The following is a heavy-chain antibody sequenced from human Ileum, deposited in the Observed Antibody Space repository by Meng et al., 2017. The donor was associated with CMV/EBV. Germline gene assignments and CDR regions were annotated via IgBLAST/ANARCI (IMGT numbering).Heavy chain of an antibody. V-gene: IGHV3-30*04. J-gene: IGHJ6*02. CDR3: AKGGSGSYPTYGMDV. CDR1: GFIFSNYA. Sequence: GGSLRLSCAASGFIFSNYAMHWVRQAPGKGLEWVADISDDGSRKYYADSVKGRFTISRDNSKNTLYLQMNSLRAEDKAVYYCAKGGSGSYPTYGMDVWGQGNMVNVSS. D-gene: IGHD1-26*01. CDR2: ISDDGSRK.